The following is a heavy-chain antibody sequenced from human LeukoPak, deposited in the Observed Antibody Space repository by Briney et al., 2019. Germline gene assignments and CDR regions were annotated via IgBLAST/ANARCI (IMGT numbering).Heavy chain of an antibody. Sequence: SGPTLVKPTQTLTLTCTFSGFSLSTSGVGVGWIRQPPGKALEWLALIYWGDDKRYSPSLKSRLTITKDTSKNQVVLTMTNMDPVDTATYYCAHSGGHYDYVWGSYRYISYFDYWGQGTLVTVSS. J-gene: IGHJ4*02. CDR1: GFSLSTSGVG. CDR3: AHSGGHYDYVWGSYRYISYFDY. V-gene: IGHV2-5*02. D-gene: IGHD3-16*02. CDR2: IYWGDDK.